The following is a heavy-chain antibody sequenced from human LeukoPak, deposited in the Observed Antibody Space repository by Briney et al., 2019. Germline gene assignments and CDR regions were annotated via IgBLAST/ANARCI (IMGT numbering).Heavy chain of an antibody. D-gene: IGHD3-10*01. V-gene: IGHV4-59*01. CDR2: IYYSGST. CDR3: ARDLAGAFDI. J-gene: IGHJ3*02. Sequence: SETLSLTCTVSGGSISSYYWSLIRQPPGKGLEWIGYIYYSGSTNYNPSLKSRVTISVDTSKNQFSLKLSSVTAADTAVYYCARDLAGAFDIWGQGTMVTVSS. CDR1: GGSISSYY.